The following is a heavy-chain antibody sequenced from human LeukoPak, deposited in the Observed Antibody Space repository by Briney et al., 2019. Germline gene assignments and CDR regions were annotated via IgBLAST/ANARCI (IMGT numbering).Heavy chain of an antibody. CDR1: GGTFSSYA. D-gene: IGHD2-15*01. J-gene: IGHJ4*02. V-gene: IGHV1-69*13. Sequence: SVKVSCKASGGTFSSYAISWVRQAPGQGLEWMGGIIPIFGTANYAQKFQGRVTITADESTSTAYMELSSLRSEDTAVYYCARDATPSHHYEHGPYYFDYWGQGTLVTVSS. CDR3: ARDATPSHHYEHGPYYFDY. CDR2: IIPIFGTA.